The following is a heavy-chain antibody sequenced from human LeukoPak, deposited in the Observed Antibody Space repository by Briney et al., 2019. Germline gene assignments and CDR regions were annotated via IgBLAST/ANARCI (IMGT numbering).Heavy chain of an antibody. Sequence: ETLSLTCDVSGGSIDSTNWWNWVRQAPGKGLEWVSSISSSSSYIYYADSVKGRFTISRDNAKNSLYLQMNSLRAEDTAVYYCARDQYSSSWYGVGYDYYGMDVWGQGTTVTVSS. CDR2: ISSSSSYI. CDR3: ARDQYSSSWYGVGYDYYGMDV. CDR1: GGSIDSTNW. V-gene: IGHV3-21*01. J-gene: IGHJ6*02. D-gene: IGHD6-13*01.